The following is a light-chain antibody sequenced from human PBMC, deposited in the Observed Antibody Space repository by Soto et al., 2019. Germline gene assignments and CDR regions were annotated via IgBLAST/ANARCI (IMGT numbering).Light chain of an antibody. CDR1: QRVSSNY. CDR2: GAS. J-gene: IGKJ1*01. Sequence: EIVFTQSPGTLSLSPGERATLSCRASQRVSSNYLAWYQQKPGQAPRLLIYGASSRATGIPDRFSGSGSGTDFTLTISRLEPEDFAVYYCQQYGRSPWTFGQGTKVDIK. CDR3: QQYGRSPWT. V-gene: IGKV3-20*01.